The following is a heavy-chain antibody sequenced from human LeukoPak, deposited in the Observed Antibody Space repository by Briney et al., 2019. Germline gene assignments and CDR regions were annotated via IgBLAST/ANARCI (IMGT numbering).Heavy chain of an antibody. V-gene: IGHV3-30*04. D-gene: IGHD6-19*01. CDR2: ISYDGSNK. CDR3: ARGVRIAVAGNIDY. Sequence: PGRSLRLSCAASGFTFRSYAMHWVRQAPGKGLEWEAAISYDGSNKKYADSVKGRFTISRDNSKNTLYLQMNSLRAEDTAVYYCARGVRIAVAGNIDYWGQGTLATVSS. CDR1: GFTFRSYA. J-gene: IGHJ4*02.